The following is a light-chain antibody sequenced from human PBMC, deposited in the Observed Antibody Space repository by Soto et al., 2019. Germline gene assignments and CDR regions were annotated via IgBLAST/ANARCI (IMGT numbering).Light chain of an antibody. CDR2: DAS. Sequence: AIQLTQSPSSLSASVGDRVTITCRASQGISSALAWYQHKPGRAPRLLIYDASSLQSGVSSRFIGSGSGTDFTLTISSLQPEDFATYYCQQFQSYALTFGGGTKLEIK. J-gene: IGKJ4*01. CDR3: QQFQSYALT. CDR1: QGISSA. V-gene: IGKV1-13*02.